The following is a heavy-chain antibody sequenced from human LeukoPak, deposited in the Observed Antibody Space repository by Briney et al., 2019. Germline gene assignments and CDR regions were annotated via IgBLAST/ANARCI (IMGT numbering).Heavy chain of an antibody. CDR2: IRSTANGYAT. Sequence: GSLRLSCAASGFTFSGSALHWVRQASGKGLEWVGRIRSTANGYATAYAASVKGRFTISRDDSKNTAYLQMDSLKTEDTAVYYCTRPYSSSWPIDYWGQGTLVTVSS. CDR3: TRPYSSSWPIDY. J-gene: IGHJ4*02. CDR1: GFTFSGSA. D-gene: IGHD6-13*01. V-gene: IGHV3-73*01.